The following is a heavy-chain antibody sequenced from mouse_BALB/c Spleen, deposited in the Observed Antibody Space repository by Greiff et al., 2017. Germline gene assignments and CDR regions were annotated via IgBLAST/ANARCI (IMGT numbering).Heavy chain of an antibody. CDR2: ISDGGSYT. J-gene: IGHJ3*01. CDR3: ARGGAYYRYDAESWFAY. Sequence: EVKLQESGGGLVKPGGSLKLSCAASGFTFSDYYMYWVRQTPEKRLEWVATISDGGSYTYYPDSVKGRFTISRDNAKNNLYLQMSSLKSEDTAMYYCARGGAYYRYDAESWFAYWGQGTLVTVSA. CDR1: GFTFSDYY. D-gene: IGHD2-14*01. V-gene: IGHV5-4*02.